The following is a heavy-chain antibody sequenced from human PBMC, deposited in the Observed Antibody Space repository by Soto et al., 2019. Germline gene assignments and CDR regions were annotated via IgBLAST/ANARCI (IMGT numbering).Heavy chain of an antibody. Sequence: EVQLSESGGGLAQPGGSLRLSCEGSGFTFSDFAISWVRQAPGKGLEWVSVVSGTGDVTRYADPVKGRFATSRDNSKNTMFLQMNRLTAEVTAIYYCAKDGSQTVTFDYWGRGTLVTVSS. J-gene: IGHJ4*01. CDR2: VSGTGDVT. CDR3: AKDGSQTVTFDY. CDR1: GFTFSDFA. V-gene: IGHV3-23*01. D-gene: IGHD4-17*01.